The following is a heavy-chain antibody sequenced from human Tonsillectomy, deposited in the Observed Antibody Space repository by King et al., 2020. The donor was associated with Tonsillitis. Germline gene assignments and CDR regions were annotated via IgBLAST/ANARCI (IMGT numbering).Heavy chain of an antibody. D-gene: IGHD4-17*01. V-gene: IGHV3-64D*06. CDR3: VKLRGYGEGMLAFPH. J-gene: IGHJ1*01. CDR1: GFTFSSYA. CDR2: ISSIGGTT. Sequence: VQLVEFGGGLVQPGGSLRLSCSASGFTFSSYAMHWVRQAPGKGLEYVSAISSIGGTTYYADSVKGRFTISRDNSKNTLYLQMSSLRAEDTAVYYCVKLRGYGEGMLAFPHWGQGTLVSVSS.